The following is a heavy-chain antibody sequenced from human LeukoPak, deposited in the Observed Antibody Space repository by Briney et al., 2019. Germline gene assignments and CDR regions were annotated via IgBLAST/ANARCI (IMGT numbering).Heavy chain of an antibody. D-gene: IGHD3-16*01. CDR1: GGSISSGSYY. V-gene: IGHV4-61*02. CDR3: ASWGRSSDY. CDR2: IYTSGST. Sequence: SQTLSLTCTVSGGSISSGSYYWSWIRQPAGKGLEWIGRIYTSGSTNYNPSLKSRVTISVDTSKNQFSLKLSSVTAADTAVYYCASWGRSSDYWGQGTLVTVSS. J-gene: IGHJ4*02.